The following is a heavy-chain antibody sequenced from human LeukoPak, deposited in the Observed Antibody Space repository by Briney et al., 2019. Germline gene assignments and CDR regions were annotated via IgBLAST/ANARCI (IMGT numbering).Heavy chain of an antibody. Sequence: SETLSLTCTVSGYSISSGYYWGWIRQPPGKGLEWIGSIYHSGSTYYNPSLKSRVTISVDTSKNQFSLKLSSMTAADTAVYYCARDPVATILDYWGQGTLVTVSS. D-gene: IGHD5-12*01. V-gene: IGHV4-38-2*02. CDR1: GYSISSGYY. CDR3: ARDPVATILDY. J-gene: IGHJ4*02. CDR2: IYHSGST.